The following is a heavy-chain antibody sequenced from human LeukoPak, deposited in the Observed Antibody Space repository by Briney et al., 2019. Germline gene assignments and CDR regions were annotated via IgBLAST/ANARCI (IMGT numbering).Heavy chain of an antibody. V-gene: IGHV4-38-2*02. CDR3: ARAPRQSSWYDS. J-gene: IGHJ5*01. Sequence: SETLSLTCSVSGYSISSGYYWGWIRQPPGKGLEWIGTMYHSGSTYYTLSLQSRVTISIDTSTNEVSLRLTSVTATDTAVYFCARAPRQSSWYDSWGQGTLVTVSS. CDR2: MYHSGST. D-gene: IGHD6-13*01. CDR1: GYSISSGYY.